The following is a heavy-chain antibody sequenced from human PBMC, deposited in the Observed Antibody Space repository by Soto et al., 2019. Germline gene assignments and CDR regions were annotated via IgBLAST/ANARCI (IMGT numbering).Heavy chain of an antibody. CDR2: INPNSGGT. CDR3: ARDRATPRRKRPLAAAGTHHFDY. J-gene: IGHJ4*02. V-gene: IGHV1-2*04. Sequence: ASVKVSCKASGYTFTGYYMHWVRQAPGQGLEWMGWINPNSGGTNYAQKFQGWVTMTRDTSISTAYMELSRLRSDDTAMYYCARDRATPRRKRPLAAAGTHHFDYWGQGTLVTVSS. CDR1: GYTFTGYY. D-gene: IGHD6-13*01.